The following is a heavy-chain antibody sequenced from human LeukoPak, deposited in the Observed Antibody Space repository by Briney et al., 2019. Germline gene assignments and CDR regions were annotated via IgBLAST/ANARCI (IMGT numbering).Heavy chain of an antibody. Sequence: ASVRVSCKASGYTFTAYYMHWVRQAPGQGLEWMGWINPNSGGTSSAQKLQGRVTMTRDTSISAAYMELSRLTSDDTAVYYCARDLGYCSGGSCFFDNWGQGTLVTVSS. D-gene: IGHD2-15*01. V-gene: IGHV1-2*02. CDR2: INPNSGGT. J-gene: IGHJ4*02. CDR3: ARDLGYCSGGSCFFDN. CDR1: GYTFTAYY.